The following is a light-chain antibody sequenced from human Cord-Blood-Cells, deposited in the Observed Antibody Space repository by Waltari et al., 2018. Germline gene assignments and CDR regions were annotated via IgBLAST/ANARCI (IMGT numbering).Light chain of an antibody. J-gene: IGLJ3*02. Sequence: QLVLTQSPSASASLGASVKLTCTLSSGHSSYAIAWHQQQPEKGPRYLMKLNSGGSHSKGDGIPDRCSGSRAGAERYLTSSSLQSADEADYYCQTWGTGIQVFGGGTKLTVL. CDR2: LNSGGSH. CDR1: SGHSSYA. V-gene: IGLV4-69*01. CDR3: QTWGTGIQV.